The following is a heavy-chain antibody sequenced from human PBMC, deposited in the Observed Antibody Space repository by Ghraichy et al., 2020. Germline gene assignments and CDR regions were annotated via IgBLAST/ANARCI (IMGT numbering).Heavy chain of an antibody. CDR3: AKVSYAPFDALDV. V-gene: IGHV4-59*01. CDR2: INYSGNT. CDR1: GDYISSNW. J-gene: IGHJ3*01. Sequence: SETLSLTCSVSGDYISSNWLSWIRQSPGKGKEWNGDINYSGNTNYNQSLKSRVTISAYTSENQHSLKLSFVSAADTAVYYCAKVSYAPFDALDVWGLGTMVTVSS. D-gene: IGHD3-16*01.